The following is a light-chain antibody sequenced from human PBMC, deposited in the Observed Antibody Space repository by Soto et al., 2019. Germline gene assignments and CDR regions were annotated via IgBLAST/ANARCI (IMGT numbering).Light chain of an antibody. CDR1: KSVFNY. Sequence: EVVLTQSPATLSLSSGERATLSCRASKSVFNYLAWYQQKPGRTPRLLIYDVSDRATCIPARYSGSGSGTDFTLTISSLEPEDLAVYYCQHRSNWPWTFGQGTKVEIK. J-gene: IGKJ1*01. V-gene: IGKV3-11*01. CDR3: QHRSNWPWT. CDR2: DVS.